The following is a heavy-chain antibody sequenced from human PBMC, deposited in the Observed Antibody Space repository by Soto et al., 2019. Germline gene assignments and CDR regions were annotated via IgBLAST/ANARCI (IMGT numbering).Heavy chain of an antibody. CDR1: GGTFSSYT. Sequence: QVQLVQSGAEVKKPGSSVKVSRKASGGTFSSYTISWVRQAPGQGLEWMGRIIPILGIANYAQKFQGRVTITADKSTSTAYMELSSLRSEDTAVYYCARYYCSGGSCYPNAFDIWGQGTMVTVSS. V-gene: IGHV1-69*02. J-gene: IGHJ3*02. D-gene: IGHD2-15*01. CDR3: ARYYCSGGSCYPNAFDI. CDR2: IIPILGIA.